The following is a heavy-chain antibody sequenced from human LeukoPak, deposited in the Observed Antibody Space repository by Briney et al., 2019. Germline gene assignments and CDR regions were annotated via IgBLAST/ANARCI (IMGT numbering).Heavy chain of an antibody. V-gene: IGHV3-21*04. CDR2: ITSSSSYV. J-gene: IGHJ4*02. CDR3: AREGYSYN. CDR1: GFTFSTYN. D-gene: IGHD5-18*01. Sequence: GGSLRLSCEASGFTFSTYNMNWVRQAPGKRLEWVSSITSSSSYVFYADSVKGRFTISRDNAKNSLYLQMNSLRAEDTAVYYCAREGYSYNWGQGTLVTVSS.